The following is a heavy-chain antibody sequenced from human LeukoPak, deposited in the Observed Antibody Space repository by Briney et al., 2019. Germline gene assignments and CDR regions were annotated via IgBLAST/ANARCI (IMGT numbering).Heavy chain of an antibody. D-gene: IGHD3-22*01. CDR2: IYYSGST. Sequence: SETLSLTCTVSGVSISSGGYYWSWIRQHPGKGLEWIGHIYYSGSTYYNPSLKSRVTTSVDTSKNQFSLKLDSVTAADTAVYYCARAKRMGYDTSGYYYGYFDYWGQGTLVTVSS. J-gene: IGHJ4*02. CDR3: ARAKRMGYDTSGYYYGYFDY. CDR1: GVSISSGGYY. V-gene: IGHV4-31*03.